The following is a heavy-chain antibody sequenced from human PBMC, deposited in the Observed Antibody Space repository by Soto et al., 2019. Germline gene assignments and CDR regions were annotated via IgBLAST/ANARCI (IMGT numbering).Heavy chain of an antibody. CDR3: ARGSSSGGTDS. Sequence: PSETLSLTCAVSGYSISSGYYWGWIRQPPGKGLEWIANIYHSGITYYNPSLKSRVTISVDTSKNQFSLKLSSVTAADTAVYYCARGSSSGGTDSWGQGILVTVSS. V-gene: IGHV4-38-2*01. CDR2: IYHSGIT. J-gene: IGHJ4*02. CDR1: GYSISSGYY. D-gene: IGHD6-6*01.